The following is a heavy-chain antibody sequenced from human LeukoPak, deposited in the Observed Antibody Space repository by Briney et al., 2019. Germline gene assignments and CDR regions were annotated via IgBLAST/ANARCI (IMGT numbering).Heavy chain of an antibody. Sequence: KSSETLSLTCTVSGGSISSSSFYWGWIRQSPGKGLEWIGSIYYSGTTYYNPSLKSRVTISVDTSKNQFSLKLTSVTAADTAVYYCARQGIYGSGSYTNYWGQGTLVTVSS. CDR1: GGSISSSSFY. CDR2: IYYSGTT. D-gene: IGHD3-10*01. CDR3: ARQGIYGSGSYTNY. V-gene: IGHV4-39*01. J-gene: IGHJ4*02.